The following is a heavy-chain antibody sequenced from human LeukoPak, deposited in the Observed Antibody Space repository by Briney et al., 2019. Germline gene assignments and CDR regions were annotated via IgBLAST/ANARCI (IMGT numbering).Heavy chain of an antibody. CDR3: ATDEAGGWFDP. CDR2: FDPEDGET. Sequence: ASVQVSCKVSVYTLTELSMHWVRQPPGKGLEWMGGFDPEDGETIYAQKFQGRVTMTEDTSTDTAYMELSSLRSEDTAVYYCATDEAGGWFDPWGQGTLVTVSS. J-gene: IGHJ5*02. CDR1: VYTLTELS. D-gene: IGHD6-19*01. V-gene: IGHV1-24*01.